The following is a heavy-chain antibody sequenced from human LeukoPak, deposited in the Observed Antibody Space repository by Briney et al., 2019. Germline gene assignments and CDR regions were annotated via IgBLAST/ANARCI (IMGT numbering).Heavy chain of an antibody. CDR2: INPSGGST. CDR3: ARAELLRSCGFDP. CDR1: GYTFTSYY. D-gene: IGHD3-10*02. V-gene: IGHV1-46*01. Sequence: ASVKVSCKASGYTFTSYYMHWVRQAPGRGLEWMGIINPSGGSTSYAQKFQGRVTMTRDMSTSTVYMELSSLRSEDTAVYYCARAELLRSCGFDPWGQGTLVTVSS. J-gene: IGHJ5*02.